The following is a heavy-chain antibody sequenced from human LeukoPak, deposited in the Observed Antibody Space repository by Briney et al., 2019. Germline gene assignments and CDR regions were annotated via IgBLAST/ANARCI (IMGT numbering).Heavy chain of an antibody. CDR1: GFTVSSNY. CDR3: ARDGVLAAAGIAFDI. D-gene: IGHD6-13*01. V-gene: IGHV3-66*01. Sequence: PGGSLRLSCAASGFTVSSNYMSWVRQAPGKGLEWVSVIYSGGSTYYADSVKGRFTISRDNSKNTLYLQMNSLRAEGTAVYYCARDGVLAAAGIAFDIWDQGTMVTVSS. CDR2: IYSGGST. J-gene: IGHJ3*02.